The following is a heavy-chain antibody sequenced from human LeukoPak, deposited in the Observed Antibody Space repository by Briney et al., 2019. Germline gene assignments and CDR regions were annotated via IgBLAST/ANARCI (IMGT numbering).Heavy chain of an antibody. CDR3: ARNSSGGFFNV. V-gene: IGHV4-38-2*02. D-gene: IGHD6-25*01. Sequence: SETLSLTCTVSGYSISNTNYWGWIRQSPGKGLEWIGSIHHSGNRFESGSTHYNPSLRGRVTVSADTSKNQFSLVLRDVTAADTAVYFCARNSSGGFFNVWGQGTLVTVSS. J-gene: IGHJ1*01. CDR1: GYSISNTNY. CDR2: IHHSGNRFESGST.